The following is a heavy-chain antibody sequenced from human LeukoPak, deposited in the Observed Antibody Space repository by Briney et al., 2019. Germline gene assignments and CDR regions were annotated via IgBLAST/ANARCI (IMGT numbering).Heavy chain of an antibody. CDR3: ARARIAVAGTVGNAFDI. CDR2: ISYDGSNK. Sequence: GGSLRLSCAASGLTFSSYAMHWVPQAPGKGREWVAVISYDGSNKYYADSVKGRFTISRDNSKNTLYLQMNSLRAEDTAVYYCARARIAVAGTVGNAFDIWGQGTMVTVSS. CDR1: GLTFSSYA. D-gene: IGHD6-19*01. V-gene: IGHV3-30*04. J-gene: IGHJ3*02.